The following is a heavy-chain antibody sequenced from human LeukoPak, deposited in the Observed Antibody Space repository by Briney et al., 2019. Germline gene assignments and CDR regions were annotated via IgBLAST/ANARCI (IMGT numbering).Heavy chain of an antibody. D-gene: IGHD4-17*01. CDR2: IYSGGST. J-gene: IGHJ4*02. CDR3: AREGRLLRDVY. Sequence: LAGGSLRLSCAASGFTVSSNYMSWVRQAPGKGLEWVSVIYSGGSTYYADSVKGRFTISRDNSKNTLYLQMNSLRAEDTAVYYCAREGRLLRDVYWGQGTLVTVSS. V-gene: IGHV3-53*01. CDR1: GFTVSSNY.